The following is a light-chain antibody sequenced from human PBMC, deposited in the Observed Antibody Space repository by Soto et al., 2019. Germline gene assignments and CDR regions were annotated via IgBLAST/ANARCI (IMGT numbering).Light chain of an antibody. CDR1: QDISNY. J-gene: IGKJ2*01. CDR3: QQYDNLPYT. V-gene: IGKV1-33*01. Sequence: DIQMTQSPSSLSASVGDRVTITCQASQDISNYLNWYQHKPGKAPKLLIYDASNLETGVPSRFSGSGSGTDFTFTISSLQPGDIATYYCQQYDNLPYTFGQGTKLEIK. CDR2: DAS.